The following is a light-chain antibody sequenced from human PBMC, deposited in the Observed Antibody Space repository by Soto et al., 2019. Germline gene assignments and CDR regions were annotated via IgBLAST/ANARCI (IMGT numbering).Light chain of an antibody. CDR3: QQYGSSLLT. CDR2: SVS. V-gene: IGKV3-20*01. Sequence: EIVLTQSPGTLSLSPGERATLSCRASQSVSSSYLAWYQQKPGQAPRLHIYSVSSRATGIPDRFSGSGSGTDFTLTVSRVEPEDFAVYYCQQYGSSLLTFGGGTKVDIK. CDR1: QSVSSSY. J-gene: IGKJ4*01.